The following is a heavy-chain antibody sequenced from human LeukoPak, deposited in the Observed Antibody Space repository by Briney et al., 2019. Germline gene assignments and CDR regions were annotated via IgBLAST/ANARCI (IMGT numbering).Heavy chain of an antibody. V-gene: IGHV3-30*02. D-gene: IGHD3-10*01. CDR3: AEPKVAFGMMSIGGFDS. J-gene: IGHJ4*02. CDR1: GFSISRFG. Sequence: PGGSLRLSCVASGFSISRFGMHWVRQAPGKGLEWVSFDRYDGSTQQYADSVRGRFTVSRDNSKNAFYLQMNSLKSEDTAVYYCAEPKVAFGMMSIGGFDSWGPGTLVTVS. CDR2: DRYDGSTQ.